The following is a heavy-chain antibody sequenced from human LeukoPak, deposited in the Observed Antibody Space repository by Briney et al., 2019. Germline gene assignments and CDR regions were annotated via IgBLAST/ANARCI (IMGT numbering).Heavy chain of an antibody. V-gene: IGHV4-59*01. Sequence: SETLSLTCTVSGGSISNYYWSWIRQPPGKGLEWIGYIYYSGSTNYNPSLKSRVTISVDTSKNQFSLKLSSVTAADTAVYYCAREGVGATSFDYWGQGTLVTVSS. J-gene: IGHJ4*02. CDR2: IYYSGST. D-gene: IGHD1-26*01. CDR1: GGSISNYY. CDR3: AREGVGATSFDY.